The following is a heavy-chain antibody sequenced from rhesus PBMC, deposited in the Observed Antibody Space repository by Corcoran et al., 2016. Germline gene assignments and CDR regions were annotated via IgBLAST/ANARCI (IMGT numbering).Heavy chain of an antibody. CDR1: GGHISGYY. Sequence: QLQLQESGPGLVKPSETLSLTCAVSGGHISGYYWSWIRQPPGKGLEGIAIIDGNIPGTNYNPAIKSRVTISKDTSKNPFSLMLSSVTAAVTAVYYCARLSTVTTHFDYWGQGVLVTVSS. CDR2: IDGNIPGT. CDR3: ARLSTVTTHFDY. V-gene: IGHV4-81*01. D-gene: IGHD4-23*01. J-gene: IGHJ4*01.